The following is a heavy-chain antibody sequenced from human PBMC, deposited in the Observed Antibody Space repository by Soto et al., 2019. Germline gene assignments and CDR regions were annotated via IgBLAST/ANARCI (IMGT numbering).Heavy chain of an antibody. Sequence: TLSITCVVSGGSLSSYYWSWIRQPPGKGLEWLALIYWDDDKRYSPSLKSRLTITKDTSKNQVVLTMTNMDPVDTATYYCAHKGGRGAGMDVWGQGTTVTVSS. J-gene: IGHJ6*02. D-gene: IGHD2-15*01. CDR1: GGSLSSYYW. CDR3: AHKGGRGAGMDV. CDR2: IYWDDDK. V-gene: IGHV2-5*08.